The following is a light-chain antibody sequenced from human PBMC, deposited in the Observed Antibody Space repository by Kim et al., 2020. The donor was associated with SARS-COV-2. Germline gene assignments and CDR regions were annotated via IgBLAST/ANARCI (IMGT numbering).Light chain of an antibody. CDR3: SSYAAINNSV. V-gene: IGLV2-8*01. CDR2: DVS. J-gene: IGLJ1*01. Sequence: QSALTQPPSASGSPGQSVTISCTGTTSDVGGYNFVSWYQQHPGKAPKLMIYDVSNWPSGVPDRFSGSKSGNTASLTVSGLQAEDEADYYCSSYAAINNSVFGTGTKVTVL. CDR1: TSDVGGYNF.